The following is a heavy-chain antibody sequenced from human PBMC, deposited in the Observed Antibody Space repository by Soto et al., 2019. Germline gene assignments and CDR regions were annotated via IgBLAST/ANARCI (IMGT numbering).Heavy chain of an antibody. CDR1: GGTFSTYA. CDR3: ARGDYYDRSGPFSDAFDV. D-gene: IGHD3-22*01. J-gene: IGHJ3*01. V-gene: IGHV1-69*13. CDR2: IIPIFGTT. Sequence: SVKVSCKASGGTFSTYAITWVRQAPGQGLEWMGGIIPIFGTTNYAQKFQGRVTITADESTSTAYMELNSLRAEDTAVYYCARGDYYDRSGPFSDAFDVWGQGTMVTVSS.